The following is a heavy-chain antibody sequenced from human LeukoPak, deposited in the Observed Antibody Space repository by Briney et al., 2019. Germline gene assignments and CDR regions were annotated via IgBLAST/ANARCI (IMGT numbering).Heavy chain of an antibody. CDR3: ARDWQWLGEYYFDY. CDR2: ISSSSSYI. J-gene: IGHJ4*02. V-gene: IGHV3-21*01. D-gene: IGHD6-19*01. CDR1: GFTFSSCS. Sequence: PGGSLRLSCAASGFTFSSCSMNWVRQAPGKGLEWVSSISSSSSYIYYADSVKGRFTISRDNAKNSLYLQMNSLRAEDTAVYYCARDWQWLGEYYFDYWGQGTLVTVSS.